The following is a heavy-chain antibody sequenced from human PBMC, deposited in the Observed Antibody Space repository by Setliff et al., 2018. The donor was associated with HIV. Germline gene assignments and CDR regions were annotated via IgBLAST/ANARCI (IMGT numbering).Heavy chain of an antibody. CDR2: ISGYNDNT. CDR3: ARRVSYASSGYPLGY. CDR1: GYTFTRYG. V-gene: IGHV1-18*01. J-gene: IGHJ4*02. D-gene: IGHD3-22*01. Sequence: ASVKVSCKASGYTFTRYGISWVRQAPGQGLEWMGWISGYNDNTKYVQKFQGRVTMTSDTSTNTVYMDLSSLRSDDTALYFCARRVSYASSGYPLGYWGQGTQVTVSS.